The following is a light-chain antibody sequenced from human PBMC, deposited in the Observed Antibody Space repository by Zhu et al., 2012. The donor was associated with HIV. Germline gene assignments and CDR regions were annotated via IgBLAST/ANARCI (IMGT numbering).Light chain of an antibody. Sequence: DIQMTQSPSTLSASVGDRVTITCRASQSISTWLAWYQQKPGKAPKLLIYKASILESGVPSRFSGSGSGTEFTLTISSLQPDDFAPYYCQQYNSYSGYSFGQGTKLEI. J-gene: IGKJ2*03. CDR3: QQYNSYSGYS. V-gene: IGKV1-5*03. CDR1: QSISTW. CDR2: KAS.